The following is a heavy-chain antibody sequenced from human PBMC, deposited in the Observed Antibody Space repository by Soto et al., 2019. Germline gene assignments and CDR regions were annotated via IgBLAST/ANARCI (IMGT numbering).Heavy chain of an antibody. Sequence: GGSLRLSCAASGFTFTSFAVSWVRQAPGKGLEWVSAISGSGGATYYADSVKGRFTVSRDNSRNTMYLQVDSLRVEDTAVYHCAIGEWFSTSYFNFWGKGTLVTVSS. V-gene: IGHV3-23*01. CDR1: GFTFTSFA. CDR2: ISGSGGAT. D-gene: IGHD3-10*01. J-gene: IGHJ4*02. CDR3: AIGEWFSTSYFNF.